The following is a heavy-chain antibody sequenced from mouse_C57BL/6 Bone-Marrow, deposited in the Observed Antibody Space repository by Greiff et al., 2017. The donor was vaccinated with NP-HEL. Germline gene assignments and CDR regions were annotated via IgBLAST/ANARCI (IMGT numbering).Heavy chain of an antibody. D-gene: IGHD4-1*01. J-gene: IGHJ3*01. V-gene: IGHV5-17*01. Sequence: EVHLVESVGGLVKPGGSLKLSCAASGFTFSDYGMHWVRQAPEKGLEWVAYISSGSSTIYYADTVKGRFTISRDNAKNTLFLQMTSLRSEDTAMYYCARPNWAWFAYWGQGTLVTVSA. CDR3: ARPNWAWFAY. CDR1: GFTFSDYG. CDR2: ISSGSSTI.